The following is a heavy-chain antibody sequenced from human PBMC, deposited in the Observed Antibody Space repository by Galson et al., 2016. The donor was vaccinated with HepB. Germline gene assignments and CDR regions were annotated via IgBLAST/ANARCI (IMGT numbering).Heavy chain of an antibody. D-gene: IGHD5-24*01. V-gene: IGHV3-23*01. CDR2: ISGSGGST. CDR3: ARDLSYNEHAFDI. Sequence: SLRLSCAASGFTFSSYDMNWARQAPGKGLEWVSYISGSGGSTYYADSVKGRFTISRDNSKNTLFLQMNSLRAEDTAVYYCARDLSYNEHAFDIWGRGTMVSVSS. J-gene: IGHJ3*02. CDR1: GFTFSSYD.